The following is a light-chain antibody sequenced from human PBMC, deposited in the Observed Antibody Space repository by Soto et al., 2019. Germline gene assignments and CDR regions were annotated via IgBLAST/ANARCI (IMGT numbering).Light chain of an antibody. V-gene: IGKV3-20*01. CDR3: QQYGNSPWT. CDR1: QSISKND. CDR2: GAS. Sequence: EIVLTQSPGTLSLSPGERATLSCRASQSISKNDLAWFQQKLGQSPRILIYGASNRAPDIPDRFSGSESGTDFTLTIIRLEPEDSAVYYCQQYGNSPWTFGQGTKVEIK. J-gene: IGKJ1*01.